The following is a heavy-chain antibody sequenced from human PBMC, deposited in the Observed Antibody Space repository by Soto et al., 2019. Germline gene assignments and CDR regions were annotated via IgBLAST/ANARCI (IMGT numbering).Heavy chain of an antibody. V-gene: IGHV3-23*01. CDR1: GFTFSSYA. Sequence: EVQLLESGGGLVQPGGSLRLSCAASGFTFSSYAMSWVRQAPGKGLEWVSTISGSGGNAYYADSVKGRFSISRDNSKNTLHLQMNSLRAEDTAVYYCARDLGRTAAGYYYYYAMDVWGQGTTVTVSS. J-gene: IGHJ6*02. CDR3: ARDLGRTAAGYYYYYAMDV. CDR2: ISGSGGNA. D-gene: IGHD2-2*01.